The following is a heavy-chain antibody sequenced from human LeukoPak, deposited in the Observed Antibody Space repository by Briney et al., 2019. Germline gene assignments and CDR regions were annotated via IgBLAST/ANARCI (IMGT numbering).Heavy chain of an antibody. Sequence: SETLSLTCTVSSGSISTSNYYRGWVRQPPGKALEWIGNIFYSGSTYYSPSLKSRVTISLDTSRNQFSLKLNSVTAADTALYYCARVTRRRTTGEIFGRYLDYWGLGTLVTVSS. D-gene: IGHD3-10*01. J-gene: IGHJ4*02. V-gene: IGHV4-39*07. CDR2: IFYSGST. CDR3: ARVTRRRTTGEIFGRYLDY. CDR1: SGSISTSNYY.